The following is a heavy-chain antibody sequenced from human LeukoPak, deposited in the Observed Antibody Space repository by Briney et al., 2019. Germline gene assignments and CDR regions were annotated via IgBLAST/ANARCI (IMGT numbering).Heavy chain of an antibody. CDR3: ARGRPHAD. D-gene: IGHD2-2*01. Sequence: ASVKVSCKASGYTLSNYDINWIRQATGQGLDWMGWVSPKTGDTGYTQKFRGRVTMTWNTSINTAYMELSGLRSDDTAVYYCARGRPHADWGQGTPVTGSS. CDR2: VSPKTGDT. V-gene: IGHV1-8*01. CDR1: GYTLSNYD. J-gene: IGHJ4*03.